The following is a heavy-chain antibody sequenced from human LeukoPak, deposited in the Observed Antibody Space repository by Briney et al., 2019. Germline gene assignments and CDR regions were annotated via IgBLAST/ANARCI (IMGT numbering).Heavy chain of an antibody. Sequence: GGSLRLSCAASGFTFSSSAMSWVRQAPGKGLEWVSHISGSGISTYYADSVKGRFTFSRDNSKNTLYLQMNSLRAEDTAVYYCANVGYADYWGQGTLVTVSS. CDR3: ANVGYADY. V-gene: IGHV3-23*01. J-gene: IGHJ4*02. D-gene: IGHD5-18*01. CDR2: ISGSGIST. CDR1: GFTFSSSA.